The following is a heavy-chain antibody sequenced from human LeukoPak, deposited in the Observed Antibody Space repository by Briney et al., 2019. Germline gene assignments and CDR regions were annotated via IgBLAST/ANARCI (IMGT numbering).Heavy chain of an antibody. V-gene: IGHV3-23*01. J-gene: IGHJ4*02. CDR3: AKSDQSRLAVIVVLFDY. CDR2: ISGSGGST. CDR1: GFTFSSYA. Sequence: GGSLRLSCAASGFTFSSYAMSWVRQAPGKGLEWVSAISGSGGSTYYADSVKGRFTISRDNSKNTLYLQMNSLRAEDTAVYYCAKSDQSRLAVIVVLFDYWGQGTLVTVSS. D-gene: IGHD3-22*01.